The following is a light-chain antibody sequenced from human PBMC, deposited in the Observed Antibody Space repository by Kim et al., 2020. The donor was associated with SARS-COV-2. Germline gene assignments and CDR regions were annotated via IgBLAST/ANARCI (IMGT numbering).Light chain of an antibody. Sequence: APGKTARITWGGNNIGSKSVHWYQQKPGQAPVLVSYEDSDRPSGIPERFAGANSGNTATLTISRVEAGDEADYYCQVWDSSSDHRVFGGGTKLTVL. CDR2: EDS. CDR3: QVWDSSSDHRV. J-gene: IGLJ3*02. V-gene: IGLV3-21*03. CDR1: NIGSKS.